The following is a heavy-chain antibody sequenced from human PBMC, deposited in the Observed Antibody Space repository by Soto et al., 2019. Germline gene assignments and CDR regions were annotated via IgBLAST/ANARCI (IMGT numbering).Heavy chain of an antibody. D-gene: IGHD1-7*01. Sequence: SVKVSCKASGGTFSSYAISWVRQAPGQGLEWMGGIIPIVGTANYAQKFQGRVTITADESTSTAYMELSSLRSEDTAVYYCARDPVALAGLELELDPWGQGXLVTVYS. J-gene: IGHJ5*02. CDR1: GGTFSSYA. CDR3: ARDPVALAGLELELDP. V-gene: IGHV1-69*13. CDR2: IIPIVGTA.